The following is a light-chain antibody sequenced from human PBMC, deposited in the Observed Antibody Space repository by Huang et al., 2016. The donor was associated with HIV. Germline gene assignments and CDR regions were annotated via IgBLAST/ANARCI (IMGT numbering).Light chain of an antibody. CDR1: QSVNSN. J-gene: IGKJ2*01. CDR3: QHYNNWPYT. CDR2: GAS. Sequence: EIEMTQSPATLSVSPGERATLSCRASQSVNSNLAWYQQKPGQAPRLLIFGASTRATGIPARFSGSWSGTEFTLTISSLQSEDFAVYYCQHYNNWPYTFGQGAKVEI. V-gene: IGKV3-15*01.